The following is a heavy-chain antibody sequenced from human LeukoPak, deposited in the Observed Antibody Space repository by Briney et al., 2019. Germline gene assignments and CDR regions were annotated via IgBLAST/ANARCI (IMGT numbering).Heavy chain of an antibody. CDR1: GFTFSSYS. Sequence: GGSLRLSCAASGFTFSSYSMNWVRQAPGKGLEWVSSISSSSSYIYYADSVKGRFTTSRDNAKNSLYLQMNSLRAEDTAVYYCARVAAAGTADWGQGTLVTVSS. CDR2: ISSSSSYI. J-gene: IGHJ4*02. V-gene: IGHV3-21*01. D-gene: IGHD6-13*01. CDR3: ARVAAAGTAD.